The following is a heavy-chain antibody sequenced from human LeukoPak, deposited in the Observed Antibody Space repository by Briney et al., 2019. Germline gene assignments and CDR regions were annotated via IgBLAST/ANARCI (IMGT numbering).Heavy chain of an antibody. V-gene: IGHV1-46*01. CDR1: GYTFTSYY. D-gene: IGHD3-22*01. Sequence: ASVKVSCKASGYTFTSYYMHWVRQAPGQGLELMGIINPSGGSTSYAQKFQGRVTMTRDMSTSTVYMELSSLRSEDTAVYYCARDPRDRQYYYDSSGHFDYWGQGTLVTVSS. CDR2: INPSGGST. J-gene: IGHJ4*02. CDR3: ARDPRDRQYYYDSSGHFDY.